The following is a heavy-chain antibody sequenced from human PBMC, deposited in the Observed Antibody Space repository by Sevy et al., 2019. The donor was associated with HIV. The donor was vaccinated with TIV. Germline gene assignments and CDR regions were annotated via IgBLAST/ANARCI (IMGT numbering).Heavy chain of an antibody. CDR2: IWYDGSNK. Sequence: GESLKISCAASGFTFSSYGMHWVRQAPGKGLEWVAVIWYDGSNKYYADSVKGRFTISRDNSKNTLYLQMNSLRAEDTAVYYCARADYGDPTIGGAFDIWGQRTMVTVSS. CDR1: GFTFSSYG. D-gene: IGHD4-17*01. CDR3: ARADYGDPTIGGAFDI. J-gene: IGHJ3*02. V-gene: IGHV3-33*01.